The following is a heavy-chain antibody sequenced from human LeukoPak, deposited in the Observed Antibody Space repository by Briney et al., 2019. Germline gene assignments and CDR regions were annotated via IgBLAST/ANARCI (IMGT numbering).Heavy chain of an antibody. CDR3: AKDRGGYNPNYFDY. V-gene: IGHV3-23*01. CDR1: GFTFSSYA. CDR2: ISGSGGST. Sequence: PGGSLRLSCAASGFTFSSYAMSWVRQAPGKGLEWVSSISGSGGSTYYADSMKGRFTISRDNSKNTLYLQMNSLRAEDTAVYYCAKDRGGYNPNYFDYWGQGTLVTVSS. D-gene: IGHD5-24*01. J-gene: IGHJ4*02.